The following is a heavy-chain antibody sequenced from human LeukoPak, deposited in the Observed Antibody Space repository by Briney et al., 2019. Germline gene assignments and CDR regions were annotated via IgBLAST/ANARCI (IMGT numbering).Heavy chain of an antibody. J-gene: IGHJ3*02. D-gene: IGHD3-16*02. V-gene: IGHV3-30*03. CDR1: GFTFSSYG. CDR3: VTDVVMATSHDAFDI. Sequence: GGSLRLSCAASGFTFSSYGMHWVRQAPGKGLEWVAVISHDGSDKYCVDSVKGRFTISRDNSKNTLYLQMNSLRAEDTAVYYCVTDVVMATSHDAFDIWGQGTMVTVSS. CDR2: ISHDGSDK.